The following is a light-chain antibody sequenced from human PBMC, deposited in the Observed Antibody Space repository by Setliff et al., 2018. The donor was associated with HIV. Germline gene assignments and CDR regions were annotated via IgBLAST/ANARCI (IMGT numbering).Light chain of an antibody. CDR1: SRDVGGYNY. CDR2: EVR. J-gene: IGLJ1*01. V-gene: IGLV2-14*01. Sequence: QSVLTQPASLSGSPGQSITISCTGTSRDVGGYNYVSWYQQHPGKAPKLIIYEVRNRPSGFSIRFSGSKSGNSASLTISGLQTEDEADYYCSPYAITNTLPFGTGTKGTVL. CDR3: SPYAITNTLP.